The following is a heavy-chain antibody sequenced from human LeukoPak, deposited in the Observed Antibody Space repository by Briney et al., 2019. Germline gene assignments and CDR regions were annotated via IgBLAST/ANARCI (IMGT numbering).Heavy chain of an antibody. J-gene: IGHJ4*02. CDR3: ATLGYCSGGSCRYFDY. D-gene: IGHD2-15*01. CDR2: IYYSGST. CDR1: GGSISSSSYY. Sequence: PSETLSLTCTVSGGSISSSSYYWGWIRQPPGKGLEWIGSIYYSGSTYYNPSLKSRITISVDTSKNQFSLKLSSVTAADTAVYYCATLGYCSGGSCRYFDYWGQGTLVTVPS. V-gene: IGHV4-39*01.